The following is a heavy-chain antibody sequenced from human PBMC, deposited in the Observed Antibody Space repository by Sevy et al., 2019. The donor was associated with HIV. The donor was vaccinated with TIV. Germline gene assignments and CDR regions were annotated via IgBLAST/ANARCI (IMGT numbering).Heavy chain of an antibody. CDR3: ARSGDDSSGFYYWWFDP. V-gene: IGHV3-20*04. D-gene: IGHD3-22*01. CDR2: INWNGGCI. Sequence: GGSLRLSCTASGFTFDDYGMSWVRQAPGKGLEWVSGINWNGGCISYADSVRGRFTISRDNAKNSLYLQMNSLRAEDTAFYYCARSGDDSSGFYYWWFDPWGQGTLVTVSS. CDR1: GFTFDDYG. J-gene: IGHJ5*02.